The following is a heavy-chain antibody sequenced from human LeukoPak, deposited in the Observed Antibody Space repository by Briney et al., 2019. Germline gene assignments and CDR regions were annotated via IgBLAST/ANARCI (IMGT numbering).Heavy chain of an antibody. CDR1: GSTFSDYY. Sequence: GGSLRLSCAASGSTFSDYYMSWIRQAPGKGLEWVSYISSSGSSMYYADSVKGRFTISRDNSKNTLYLQMNSLRAEDTAVYYCAKDPRDIVVVPAAEDYWGQGTLVTVSS. J-gene: IGHJ4*02. CDR3: AKDPRDIVVVPAAEDY. V-gene: IGHV3-11*01. CDR2: ISSSGSSM. D-gene: IGHD2-2*01.